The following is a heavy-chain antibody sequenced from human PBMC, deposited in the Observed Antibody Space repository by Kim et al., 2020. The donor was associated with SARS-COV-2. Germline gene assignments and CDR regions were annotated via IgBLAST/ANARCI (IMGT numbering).Heavy chain of an antibody. CDR1: GFTFSSYS. CDR3: ARGPNPYGGNPRTYYGMDV. D-gene: IGHD4-17*01. CDR2: ISSSSSTI. V-gene: IGHV3-48*02. Sequence: GGSLRLSCAASGFTFSSYSMNWVRQAPGKGLEWVSYISSSSSTIYYADSVKGRFTISRDNAKNSLYLQMNSLRDEDTAVYYCARGPNPYGGNPRTYYGMDVWGQGTTVTVSS. J-gene: IGHJ6*02.